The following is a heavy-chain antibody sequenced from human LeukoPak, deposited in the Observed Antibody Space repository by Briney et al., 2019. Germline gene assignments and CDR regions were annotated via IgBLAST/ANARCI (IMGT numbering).Heavy chain of an antibody. J-gene: IGHJ4*02. CDR2: ISGSGGST. CDR3: EKKVVVVAATHFVY. Sequence: GGSLRLSCAASGFTFSSYAMSWVRQAPGKGLEWVSAISGSGGSTYYADSVKGRFTISRDNSKNTLYLQMNSLRAEDAAVYYFEKKVVVVAATHFVYWGQGTLVTVSS. CDR1: GFTFSSYA. V-gene: IGHV3-23*01. D-gene: IGHD2-15*01.